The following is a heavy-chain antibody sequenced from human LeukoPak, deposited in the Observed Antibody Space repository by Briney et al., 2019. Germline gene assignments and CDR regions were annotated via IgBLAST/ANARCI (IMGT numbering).Heavy chain of an antibody. CDR3: AGVRGAFDY. D-gene: IGHD3-10*01. Sequence: PSETLSLTCAVYGGSFSGYYWSWIRQPPGKGLEWIGEINHSGSTNYNPSLKSRVTISVDTSKNQFSLKLSSVTAADTAVYYCAGVRGAFDYWGQGTLVTVSS. J-gene: IGHJ4*02. CDR2: INHSGST. CDR1: GGSFSGYY. V-gene: IGHV4-34*01.